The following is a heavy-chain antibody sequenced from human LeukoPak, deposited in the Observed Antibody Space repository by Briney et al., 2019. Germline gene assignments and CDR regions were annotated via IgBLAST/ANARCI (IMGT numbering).Heavy chain of an antibody. V-gene: IGHV3-66*02. Sequence: GGSLRLSCAASGFAVSSNYMSWVRQAPGKGLEWVSVIYSGGSTYYADSVKGRFTISRDNSKNTLYLQMNSLRAEDTAVYYCARGGFLEWLYGMDVWGQGTTVTVSS. CDR3: ARGGFLEWLYGMDV. CDR2: IYSGGST. J-gene: IGHJ6*02. CDR1: GFAVSSNY. D-gene: IGHD3-3*01.